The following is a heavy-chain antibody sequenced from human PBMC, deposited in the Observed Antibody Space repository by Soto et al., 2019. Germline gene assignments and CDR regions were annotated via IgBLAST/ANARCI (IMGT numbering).Heavy chain of an antibody. CDR1: GGTFSNYP. D-gene: IGHD3-16*01. V-gene: IGHV1-69*01. J-gene: IGHJ6*02. CDR2: IIPIFGKA. CDR3: ASGGEYYDENLPHYYFFGMHV. Sequence: QVQLVQSGAEVKKPGSSVKVSCKASGGTFSNYPITWVRRAPVQGLEWLGGIIPIFGKADYTQKFQERVKTTADEPTSTAYKEISSLRSEDTAVYYWASGGEYYDENLPHYYFFGMHVWGPGTTVTVSS.